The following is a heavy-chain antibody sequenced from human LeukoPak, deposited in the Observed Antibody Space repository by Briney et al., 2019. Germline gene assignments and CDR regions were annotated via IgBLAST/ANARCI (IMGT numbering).Heavy chain of an antibody. J-gene: IGHJ4*02. D-gene: IGHD3-9*01. CDR3: ARADLAGYQEDFDF. CDR1: TGSIRGDGYY. Sequence: PSQTLSLTCTVSTGSIRGDGYYWSWIRQHRGKGLEWLGHINSNGETHYNPSLKSRLTISVDTSKSQFSLELSSATAADTAVYYCARADLAGYQEDFDFWGQGALVTVSS. CDR2: INSNGET. V-gene: IGHV4-31*03.